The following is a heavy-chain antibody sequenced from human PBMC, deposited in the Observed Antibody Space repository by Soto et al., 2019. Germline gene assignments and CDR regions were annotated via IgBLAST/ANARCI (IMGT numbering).Heavy chain of an antibody. V-gene: IGHV4-39*01. CDR1: GGSISSSSYY. CDR2: IYYSGST. Sequence: SETLSLTCTVSGGSISSSSYYWGWIRQPPGKGLEWIGSIYYSGSTYYNPSLKSRVTISVDTSKNQFSLKLSSVTAADTAVYYCARHPIWFGDPLHYYYYGMDVWGQGTTVTVSS. D-gene: IGHD3-10*01. CDR3: ARHPIWFGDPLHYYYYGMDV. J-gene: IGHJ6*02.